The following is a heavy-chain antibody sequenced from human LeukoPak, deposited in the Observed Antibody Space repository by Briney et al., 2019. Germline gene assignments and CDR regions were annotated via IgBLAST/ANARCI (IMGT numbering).Heavy chain of an antibody. V-gene: IGHV1-24*01. CDR1: GYTLTELT. CDR3: ARGPRITLIRGGEWYYYMDV. Sequence: ASVKVSCKVSGYTLTELTVHWVRQAPGKGLEWMGNFDPKDGETIYAQRFQGRVTMTEDTSTHTAYMELSSLSSEGTAVYYCARGPRITLIRGGEWYYYMDVWGKGTTVTISS. J-gene: IGHJ6*03. CDR2: FDPKDGET. D-gene: IGHD3-10*01.